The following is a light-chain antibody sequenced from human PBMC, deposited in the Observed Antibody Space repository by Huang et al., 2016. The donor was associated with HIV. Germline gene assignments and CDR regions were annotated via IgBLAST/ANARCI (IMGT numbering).Light chain of an antibody. CDR1: QGISNT. V-gene: IGKV1-NL1*01. Sequence: DIQMTQSPSSLSAYVGDRVTITCRASQGISNTVPRYQQKPGKAPKLLIYIASRLENGVPARFRGSGSETDFTRTISTLQPEDSATYYCQQYFSPLRTFGQGTKVEIK. CDR2: IAS. J-gene: IGKJ1*01. CDR3: QQYFSPLRT.